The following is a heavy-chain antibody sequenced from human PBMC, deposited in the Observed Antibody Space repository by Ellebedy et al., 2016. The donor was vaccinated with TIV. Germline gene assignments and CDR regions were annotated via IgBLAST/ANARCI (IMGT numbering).Heavy chain of an antibody. CDR2: IYQDGTQK. J-gene: IGHJ3*02. Sequence: GESLKISCAASGFSFSSYWMGWVRQAPGKGLEWVANIYQDGTQKYYVDSVKGRFTISRDNAKNSLYLQMSSLRVEDTAVYYCATDGSYGDYRSPTHAFVMWGQGTMVAVSS. D-gene: IGHD4-17*01. CDR3: ATDGSYGDYRSPTHAFVM. CDR1: GFSFSSYW. V-gene: IGHV3-7*01.